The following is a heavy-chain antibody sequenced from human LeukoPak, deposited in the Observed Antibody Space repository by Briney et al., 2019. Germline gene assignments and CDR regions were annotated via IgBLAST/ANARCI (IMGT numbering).Heavy chain of an antibody. J-gene: IGHJ4*02. Sequence: GGSLRLSCAASGFTFSSYGMHWVRQAPGKGLEWVAVIWYDGINKFHADSVRGRFTISRDDYKNTVYLQMNSLRAEDTAVYYCTRERKSGIAAFDYWGQGTLVTVSS. CDR3: TRERKSGIAAFDY. CDR1: GFTFSSYG. CDR2: IWYDGINK. D-gene: IGHD6-13*01. V-gene: IGHV3-33*01.